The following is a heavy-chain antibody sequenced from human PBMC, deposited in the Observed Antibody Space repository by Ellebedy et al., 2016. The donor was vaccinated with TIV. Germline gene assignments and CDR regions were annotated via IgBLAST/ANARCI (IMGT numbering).Heavy chain of an antibody. Sequence: SETLSLTCTVSGGSISSYYWSWIRQPPGKGLEWIGSIYYSGSTYYNPSLKSRVTISVDTSKNQFSLKLSSVTAADTAVYYCARVVTIFGVASQNWFDPWGQGTLVTVSS. CDR1: GGSISSYY. J-gene: IGHJ5*02. CDR2: IYYSGST. V-gene: IGHV4-59*05. CDR3: ARVVTIFGVASQNWFDP. D-gene: IGHD3-3*01.